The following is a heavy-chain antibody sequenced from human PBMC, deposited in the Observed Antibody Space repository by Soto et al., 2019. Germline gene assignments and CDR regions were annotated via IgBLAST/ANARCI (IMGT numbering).Heavy chain of an antibody. D-gene: IGHD4-17*01. CDR1: GFTFSSYA. V-gene: IGHV3-30-3*01. CDR3: ARAPSTVNTPYGLDD. Sequence: QVQLVESGGGVVQPGRSLRLSCAASGFTFSSYAMHWVRQAPGKGLDWMAVISYDGSNKYYADSVKGRFTISVKGRFTISRDNSKNTLYLQMNSLRAEDTAVYYCARAPSTVNTPYGLDDWGQGTLVTVSS. CDR2: ISYDGSNK. J-gene: IGHJ4*02.